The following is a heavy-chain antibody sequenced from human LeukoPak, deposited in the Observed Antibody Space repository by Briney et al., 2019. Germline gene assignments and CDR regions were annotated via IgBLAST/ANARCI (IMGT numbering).Heavy chain of an antibody. D-gene: IGHD5-18*01. Sequence: SDPLSLTCTVSGDSISTSSYYWGWIRQPPGEGLEWIGTVHYTGSTYYKPSLKSRVTISIGTSRNQSALNLRSVTAADTAMYHCARLQLWFRSTDYWGQGTLVTVSS. CDR2: VHYTGST. CDR1: GDSISTSSYY. CDR3: ARLQLWFRSTDY. J-gene: IGHJ4*02. V-gene: IGHV4-39*01.